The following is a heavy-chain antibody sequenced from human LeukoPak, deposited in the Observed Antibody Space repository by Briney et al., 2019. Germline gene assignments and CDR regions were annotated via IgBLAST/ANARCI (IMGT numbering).Heavy chain of an antibody. J-gene: IGHJ5*02. D-gene: IGHD5-12*01. CDR2: ISWNSGSI. CDR3: AKSAYGGYDGDNWFDP. CDR1: GFTFDDYA. Sequence: GGSLRLSCAASGFTFDDYAMHWVRQAPGKGLKWVSGISWNSGSIGYADSVKGRFTISRDNAKNSLYLQMNSLRAEDTALYYCAKSAYGGYDGDNWFDPWGQGTLVTVSS. V-gene: IGHV3-9*01.